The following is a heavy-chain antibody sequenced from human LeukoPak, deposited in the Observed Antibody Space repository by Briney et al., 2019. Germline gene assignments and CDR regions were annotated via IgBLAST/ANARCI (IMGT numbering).Heavy chain of an antibody. CDR3: ARASSRDFYYYYYYMDV. CDR1: GYTFTGYY. Sequence: ASVKVSCKASGYTFTGYYMHWVRQAPGQGLEWMGWINPNSGGTNYAQKFQGRATMTRDTSISTAYMELSRLRSDDTAVYYCARASSRDFYYYYYYMDVWGKGTTVTVSS. V-gene: IGHV1-2*02. J-gene: IGHJ6*03. CDR2: INPNSGGT. D-gene: IGHD3/OR15-3a*01.